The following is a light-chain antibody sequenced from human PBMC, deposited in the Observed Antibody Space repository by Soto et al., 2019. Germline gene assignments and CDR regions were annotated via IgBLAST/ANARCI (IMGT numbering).Light chain of an antibody. CDR1: SFNVGNNY. Sequence: QSVLTQPPSVSAAPGQKVTISCSGSSFNVGNNYVSWYQQLPGTAPKLLICDNDKRPSGIPDRFSGSKSGTSATLGITGRQTGDEADYYCGTWDSSLSAVVFGGGTKLTVL. V-gene: IGLV1-51*01. J-gene: IGLJ2*01. CDR3: GTWDSSLSAVV. CDR2: DND.